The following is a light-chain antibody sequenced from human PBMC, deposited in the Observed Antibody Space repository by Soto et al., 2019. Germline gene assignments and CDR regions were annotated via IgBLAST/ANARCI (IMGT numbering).Light chain of an antibody. V-gene: IGLV2-8*01. CDR3: SSYAGSDVFV. CDR1: SSDVGAYNY. Sequence: QSVLTQPPSASGSPGQSVAISCTGTSSDVGAYNYVAWYQQHPGKVPKLMIYEVSKWPSGVPDRFSGSKSGNTASLTVSGLQADDEADCYCSSYAGSDVFVFGTGTKVTVL. CDR2: EVS. J-gene: IGLJ1*01.